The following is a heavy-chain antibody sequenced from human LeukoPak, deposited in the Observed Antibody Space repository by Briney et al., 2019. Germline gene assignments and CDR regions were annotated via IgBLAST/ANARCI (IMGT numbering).Heavy chain of an antibody. CDR2: IYPGDSNT. Sequence: GESLQISCQGSGCIFTSYWIGWVRQLPGKGLEWMGIIYPGDSNTRYSPSFQGQVTFSVDASVSTAYLQLSGLRASDTAIYYCVRFGLTSSLDYWGQGTLVTVSS. V-gene: IGHV5-51*01. D-gene: IGHD6-13*01. J-gene: IGHJ4*02. CDR1: GCIFTSYW. CDR3: VRFGLTSSLDY.